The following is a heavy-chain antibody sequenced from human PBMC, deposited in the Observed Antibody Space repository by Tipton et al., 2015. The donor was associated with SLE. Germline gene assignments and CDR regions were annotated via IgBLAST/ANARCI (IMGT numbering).Heavy chain of an antibody. CDR1: GDSVATKGAA. V-gene: IGHV6-1*01. D-gene: IGHD3-16*01. CDR2: IYYQSKWYS. CDR3: ARGWLRTGFAF. J-gene: IGHJ4*02. Sequence: GLVKPSQTLSLTCAISGDSVATKGAAWNWIRQSPSRGLEWLGRIYYQSKWYSDFAVSVQSRITIIPDTSENHFSLQLNSVTPEDTAIYYCARGWLRTGFAFWGQGTLVTVPS.